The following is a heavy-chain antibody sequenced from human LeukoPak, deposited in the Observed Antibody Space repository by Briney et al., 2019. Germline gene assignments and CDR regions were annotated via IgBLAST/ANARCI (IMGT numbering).Heavy chain of an antibody. CDR1: GGSISSSSYY. D-gene: IGHD2-2*01. Sequence: SETLSLTCTVSGGSISSSSYYWGWIRQPPGKGLEWIGSIYYSGSTYYNPSLKSRVTISVDTSKNQFSLKLSSVTAADTAVYYCARARALDRGTSCLDYWGQGTLVTVSS. J-gene: IGHJ4*02. CDR2: IYYSGST. V-gene: IGHV4-39*01. CDR3: ARARALDRGTSCLDY.